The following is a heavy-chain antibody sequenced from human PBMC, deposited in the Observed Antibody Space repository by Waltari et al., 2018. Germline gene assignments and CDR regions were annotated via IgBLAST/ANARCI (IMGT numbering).Heavy chain of an antibody. CDR1: SDSINSYY. Sequence: HVQLQESGPGLVKPSDTLSLTCTVPSDSINSYYWNWIRQPPGKGLGWIGYIYYRGSANNNPSLKSRATISLDTSNNQFSLNLNSVTAADTAVYYCASGVATIYFDSWGQGTLVTVSS. CDR2: IYYRGSA. V-gene: IGHV4-59*07. CDR3: ASGVATIYFDS. J-gene: IGHJ4*02. D-gene: IGHD5-12*01.